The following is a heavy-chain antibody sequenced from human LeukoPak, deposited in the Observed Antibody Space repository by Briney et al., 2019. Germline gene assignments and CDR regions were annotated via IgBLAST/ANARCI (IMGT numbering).Heavy chain of an antibody. CDR2: ISAYNGNT. V-gene: IGHV1-18*01. D-gene: IGHD3-10*01. J-gene: IGHJ4*01. Sequence: ASVKVSCKASGYTFTSYGISWVRQAPGQGLEWMGWISAYNGNTNYAQKLQGRVTMTTDTSTSTAYMELRSLRSDDTAVYYCARGGYYYGSGSYPDYWGQGTLVTVSS. CDR3: ARGGYYYGSGSYPDY. CDR1: GYTFTSYG.